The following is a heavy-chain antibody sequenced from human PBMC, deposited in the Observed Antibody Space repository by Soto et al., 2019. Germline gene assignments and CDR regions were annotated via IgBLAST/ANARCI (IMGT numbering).Heavy chain of an antibody. Sequence: SETLSLTCAVSGGSVSGGGYFCSWIRQPPGKGLQLIANIDKSVNSNYNPSLKSRVIMSVDTSKNQFALKLSSVTAADTAVYYCARVTFYYDSSGYGVAWFDPWGQGNPVTVSS. CDR3: ARVTFYYDSSGYGVAWFDP. J-gene: IGHJ5*02. D-gene: IGHD3-22*01. CDR1: GGSVSGGGYF. V-gene: IGHV4-61*08. CDR2: IDKSVNS.